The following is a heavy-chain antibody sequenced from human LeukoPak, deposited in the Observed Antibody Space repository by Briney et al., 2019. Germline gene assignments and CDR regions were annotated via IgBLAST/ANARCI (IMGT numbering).Heavy chain of an antibody. CDR1: GFIFSNYG. V-gene: IGHV3-33*01. J-gene: IGHJ4*02. Sequence: GGSLRLSCAASGFIFSNYGMHWLRQAPGKGLEWVAGIWYDGYNKFYADSAKGRFTISRDNSKNTLYFQMSSLRAEDTALYYCARVSHYGSGYYYTFAYWGQGTLVTVSS. CDR2: IWYDGYNK. CDR3: ARVSHYGSGYYYTFAY. D-gene: IGHD3-10*01.